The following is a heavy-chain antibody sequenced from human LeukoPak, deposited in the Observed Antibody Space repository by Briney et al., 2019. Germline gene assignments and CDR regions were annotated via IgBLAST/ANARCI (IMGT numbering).Heavy chain of an antibody. V-gene: IGHV3-66*02. D-gene: IGHD3-3*01. CDR3: ARTYHDFWRVPHWGFDP. Sequence: GGSLRLSCAASGFTVNSSYMTWVRQAPGKGLEWVSIIYSDSSTYYADSVKGRFTISRDNSKNTLYLQMNSLRAEDTAVYYCARTYHDFWRVPHWGFDPWGQGTLVTVSS. CDR2: IYSDSST. J-gene: IGHJ5*02. CDR1: GFTVNSSY.